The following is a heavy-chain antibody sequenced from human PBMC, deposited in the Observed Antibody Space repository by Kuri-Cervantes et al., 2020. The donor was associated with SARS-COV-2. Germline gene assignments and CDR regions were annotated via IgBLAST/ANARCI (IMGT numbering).Heavy chain of an antibody. CDR1: GFSLSTRGMS. CDR2: IYWDDDK. V-gene: IGHV2-5*08. D-gene: IGHD3-16*01. J-gene: IGHJ4*02. CDR3: AHRTLRDRPFDH. Sequence: CGPPLVNPTQTLTLTYPFSGFSLSTRGMSVSWIRQPPGKSLAWLALIYWDDDKRYSPSLKSRLTITKDTSKNQVVLTMTNIDPVDTATYYCAHRTLRDRPFDHWGQGTLVTVSS.